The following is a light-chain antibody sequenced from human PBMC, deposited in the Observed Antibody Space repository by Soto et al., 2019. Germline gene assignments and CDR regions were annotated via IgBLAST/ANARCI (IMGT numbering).Light chain of an antibody. V-gene: IGKV1-12*01. CDR1: QGINSW. Sequence: DIHMTQFRSSVSASVGDSVSITCRASQGINSWLAWYQKKPGRAPKLLIYAASSLQNGVPSRFSGSESGTDFTLTISNLQPEDCAIYFCQQANSFPITFGQGTRLEIK. J-gene: IGKJ5*01. CDR3: QQANSFPIT. CDR2: AAS.